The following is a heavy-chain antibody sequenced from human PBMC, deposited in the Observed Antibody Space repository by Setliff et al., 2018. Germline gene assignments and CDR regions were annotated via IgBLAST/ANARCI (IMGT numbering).Heavy chain of an antibody. CDR1: GFTFSNYG. D-gene: IGHD2-21*02. J-gene: IGHJ6*02. Sequence: PGGSLSLSCVASGFTFSNYGMHWVRQAPGKGLEWVALIWNDGSTKFYGDSVKGRFTISRDNSENTLYLQMNSLRAEDTAVYYCARNWATAQHYYYGMDVWGQGITVTVSS. CDR3: ARNWATAQHYYYGMDV. CDR2: IWNDGSTK. V-gene: IGHV3-33*01.